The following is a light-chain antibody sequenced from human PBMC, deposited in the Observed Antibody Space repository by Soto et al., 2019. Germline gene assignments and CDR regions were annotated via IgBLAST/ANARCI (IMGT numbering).Light chain of an antibody. CDR2: WAS. CDR3: QQYSSYWK. V-gene: IGKV1-33*01. J-gene: IGKJ1*01. Sequence: IQTTHSQSSLAASSGYIVTVTCQASHDISSYLNWYQQKPGKAPKLLIYWASTRQSGVPDRFSGSGSGTDFTLTISSLQPDDFATYYCQQYSSYWKLGKGSKV. CDR1: HDISSY.